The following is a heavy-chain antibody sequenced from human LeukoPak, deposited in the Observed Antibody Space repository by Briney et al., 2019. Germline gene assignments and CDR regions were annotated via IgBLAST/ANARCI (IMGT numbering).Heavy chain of an antibody. V-gene: IGHV3-23*01. D-gene: IGHD4-17*01. J-gene: IGHJ3*02. CDR2: ISGSGGST. CDR1: GFTFSSYA. CDR3: AILDDYGDEKRLDDAFDI. Sequence: PGGSLRLSCAASGFTFSSYAMSWVRQAPGKGPEWVSAISGSGGSTYYADSVKGRFTISRDNSKNTLYLQMNSLRAEDTAVYYCAILDDYGDEKRLDDAFDIWGQGTMVTVSS.